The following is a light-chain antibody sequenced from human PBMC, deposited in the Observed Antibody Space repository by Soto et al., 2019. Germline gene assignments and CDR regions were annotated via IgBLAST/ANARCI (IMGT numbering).Light chain of an antibody. CDR3: QQYGSSPET. CDR1: QTVSGAY. J-gene: IGKJ1*01. CDR2: DVS. V-gene: IGKV3-20*01. Sequence: EIVLTQSPGTLSLSPGERATLSCRASQTVSGAYLAWYRQKPGQAPRLLIYDVSRRATGIPDRFSGSGSGTDFTLTVSRLEPEDFAVYSCQQYGSSPETFGQGTKVEIK.